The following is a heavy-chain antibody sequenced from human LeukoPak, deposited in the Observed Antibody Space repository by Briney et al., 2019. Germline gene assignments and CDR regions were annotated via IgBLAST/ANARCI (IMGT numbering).Heavy chain of an antibody. Sequence: GGSLRLSCAASGFTFSSYAMSWARPAPGKGLEWVSAISGSGGSTYYADSVKGRFTISRDNSKNTLYLQMNSLRAEDTAVYYCAKRETYYDFWSGYYLDYWGQGTLVTVSS. V-gene: IGHV3-23*01. D-gene: IGHD3-3*01. CDR1: GFTFSSYA. J-gene: IGHJ4*02. CDR3: AKRETYYDFWSGYYLDY. CDR2: ISGSGGST.